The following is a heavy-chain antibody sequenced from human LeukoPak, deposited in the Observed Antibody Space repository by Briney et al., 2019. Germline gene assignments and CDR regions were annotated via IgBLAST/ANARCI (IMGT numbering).Heavy chain of an antibody. CDR1: GFTFSSYA. D-gene: IGHD3-10*01. CDR2: ISGSGGGT. CDR3: ARDSAVGSTVD. Sequence: PGGSLRLSCEASGFTFSSYAMNWVRQAPGKGPEWVSFISGSGGGTYYADFVKGRFTISRDNSKNTVYLQMNSLRAEDTAVYYCARDSAVGSTVDWGQGTLVIVSA. J-gene: IGHJ4*02. V-gene: IGHV3-23*01.